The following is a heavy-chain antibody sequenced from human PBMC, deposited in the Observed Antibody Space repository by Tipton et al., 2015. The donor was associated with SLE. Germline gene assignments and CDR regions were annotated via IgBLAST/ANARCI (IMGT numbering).Heavy chain of an antibody. V-gene: IGHV4-31*03. CDR2: IYYSGST. J-gene: IGHJ3*02. CDR1: GGSISSGGYY. CDR3: ARDAYSGYDFDAFDI. D-gene: IGHD5-12*01. Sequence: TLSLTCTVSGGSISSGGYYWSWIRQHPGKGLEWIGYIYYSGSTYYNPSLKSRVTISVDTSKNQFSLKLSSVTAADTAVYYCARDAYSGYDFDAFDIWGQGTMVTVSS.